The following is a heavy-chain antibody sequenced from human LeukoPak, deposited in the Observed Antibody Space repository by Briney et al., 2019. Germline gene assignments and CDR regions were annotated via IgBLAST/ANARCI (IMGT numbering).Heavy chain of an antibody. D-gene: IGHD1-26*01. J-gene: IGHJ5*02. V-gene: IGHV3-30*19. Sequence: GGSLRLSCAASGFTFSSYGMHWVRQAPGKGLEWVAVISYDGSNKYYADSVKGRFTISRDNSKNTLYLQMNSLRAEDTAVYYCARQWREYIVGATTDWFDPWGQGTLVTVSS. CDR1: GFTFSSYG. CDR2: ISYDGSNK. CDR3: ARQWREYIVGATTDWFDP.